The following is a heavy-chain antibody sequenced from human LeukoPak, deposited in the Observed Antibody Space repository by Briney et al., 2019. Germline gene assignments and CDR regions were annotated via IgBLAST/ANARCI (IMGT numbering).Heavy chain of an antibody. CDR1: GGSFSGYY. CDR2: INHSGST. CDR3: ARGKFLVPAARHWFDP. J-gene: IGHJ5*02. V-gene: IGHV4-34*01. Sequence: SETLSLTCAVYGGSFSGYYWSWIRQPPRKGLEWIVEINHSGSTNYNPSLKSRVTISVDTSKNQFSLKLSSVTAADTAVYYCARGKFLVPAARHWFDPWGQGTLVTVSS. D-gene: IGHD2-2*01.